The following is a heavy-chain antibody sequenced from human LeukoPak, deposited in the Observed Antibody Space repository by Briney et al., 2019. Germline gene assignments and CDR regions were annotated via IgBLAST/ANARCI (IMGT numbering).Heavy chain of an antibody. V-gene: IGHV3-30*03. J-gene: IGHJ4*02. D-gene: IGHD2-15*01. Sequence: GGSLRLSCAASGFTFSNYGMHWVRQAPGKGLEWVAFISYDGGNKYYTDSVKGRFTISRDNSKNTLYLQMNSLRPEDTAVYYCARGDCSGGSCYLSLTTIDYWGQGTLVTVSS. CDR2: ISYDGGNK. CDR1: GFTFSNYG. CDR3: ARGDCSGGSCYLSLTTIDY.